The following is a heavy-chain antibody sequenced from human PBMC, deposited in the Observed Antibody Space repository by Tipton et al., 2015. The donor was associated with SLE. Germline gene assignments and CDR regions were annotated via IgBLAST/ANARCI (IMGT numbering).Heavy chain of an antibody. CDR1: GGSMNIGVLY. CDR3: ARHEYDFLD. Sequence: TLSLTCTVSGGSMNIGVLYWGWIRQPPGRGLEWIGEFTRSGGTNYNPSLRSRVSISADSSKNQFSLNLKSMTAADTAVYYCARHEYDFLDWGQGTLVTVSA. CDR2: FTRSGGT. D-gene: IGHD3-3*01. V-gene: IGHV4-39*01. J-gene: IGHJ4*02.